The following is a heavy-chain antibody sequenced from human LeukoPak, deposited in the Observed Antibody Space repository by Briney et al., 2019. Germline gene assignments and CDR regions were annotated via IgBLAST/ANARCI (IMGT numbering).Heavy chain of an antibody. V-gene: IGHV3-48*01. D-gene: IGHD3-3*01. Sequence: GGSLRLSCVGSGFNFNAYGMNWVRQAPGEGLEWLAFISGTNRAIHYADSVKGRFTITRDNAKNSLFLHMNTLTVEDTAVYYCARTYDFGRGPPGDAFDNWGPGTWVIVSS. CDR1: GFNFNAYG. CDR2: ISGTNRAI. J-gene: IGHJ3*02. CDR3: ARTYDFGRGPPGDAFDN.